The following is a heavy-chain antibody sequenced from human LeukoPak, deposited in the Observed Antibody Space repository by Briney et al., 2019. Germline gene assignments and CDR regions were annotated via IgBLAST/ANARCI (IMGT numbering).Heavy chain of an antibody. J-gene: IGHJ4*02. Sequence: PSETLSLTCTVSGGSISSHYWSWIRQPPGKGLEWIGYIYYSGSTNYNPSLKSRVTISVDTSKNQFSLKLSSVTAADTAVYYCARAYYYDSSGYHMFDYWGQGTLVTVSS. CDR2: IYYSGST. D-gene: IGHD3-22*01. V-gene: IGHV4-59*11. CDR1: GGSISSHY. CDR3: ARAYYYDSSGYHMFDY.